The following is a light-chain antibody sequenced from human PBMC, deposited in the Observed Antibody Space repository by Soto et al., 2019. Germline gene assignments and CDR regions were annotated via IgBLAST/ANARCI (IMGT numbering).Light chain of an antibody. CDR2: AAS. V-gene: IGKV1-39*01. CDR3: QQSYSTPFT. CDR1: QSISSY. Sequence: DIQMTQSPSSLSASVGDRVTITCRASQSISSYLNWYQQKPGKAPKVLIYAASSLQSGVPSRFSGSGYGTDFNLTISSLQTEDFATYYCQQSYSTPFTFGQGTRLEIK. J-gene: IGKJ5*01.